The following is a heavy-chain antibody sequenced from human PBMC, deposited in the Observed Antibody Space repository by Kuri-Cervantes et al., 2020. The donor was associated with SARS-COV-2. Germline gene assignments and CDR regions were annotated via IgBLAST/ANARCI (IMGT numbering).Heavy chain of an antibody. CDR1: GFTFSNAW. Sequence: GSLRLSCAASGFTFSNAWMNWVRQAPGKGLEWIGEINYSGTTNYNPSLKSRVTISVDPSKNLFSLNLTSVTAADTAMYYCARLRRHNDGWFATGYYMDVWGKGTTVTVSS. V-gene: IGHV4-4*02. CDR2: INYSGTT. J-gene: IGHJ6*03. D-gene: IGHD6-19*01. CDR3: ARLRRHNDGWFATGYYMDV.